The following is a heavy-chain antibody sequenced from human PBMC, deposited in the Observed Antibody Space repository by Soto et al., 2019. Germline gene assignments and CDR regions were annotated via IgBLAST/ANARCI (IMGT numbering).Heavy chain of an antibody. CDR3: ARGGYVCYYGMDV. D-gene: IGHD1-1*01. Sequence: QVQLVESGGGVVQPGRSLRLSCAASGFTFSSYAMHWVRQAPGKGLEWVAVISYDGSNKYYADSVKGRFTISRDNSKNTLYLQMNSLRAEDTAVYYCARGGYVCYYGMDVWGQGTTVTVSS. CDR2: ISYDGSNK. J-gene: IGHJ6*02. V-gene: IGHV3-30-3*01. CDR1: GFTFSSYA.